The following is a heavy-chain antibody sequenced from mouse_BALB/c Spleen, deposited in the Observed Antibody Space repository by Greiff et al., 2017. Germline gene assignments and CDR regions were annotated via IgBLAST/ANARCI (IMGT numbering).Heavy chain of an antibody. Sequence: EVQLVESGGGLVKPGGSLKLSCAASGFTFSSYAMSWVRQTPEKRLEWVATISSGGSYTYYPDSVKGRFTISRDNAKNTLYLQMSSLRSEDTAMYYCARDGSGYFDVWGAGTTVTVSS. J-gene: IGHJ1*01. CDR3: ARDGSGYFDV. CDR2: ISSGGSYT. D-gene: IGHD1-1*01. CDR1: GFTFSSYA. V-gene: IGHV5-9-3*01.